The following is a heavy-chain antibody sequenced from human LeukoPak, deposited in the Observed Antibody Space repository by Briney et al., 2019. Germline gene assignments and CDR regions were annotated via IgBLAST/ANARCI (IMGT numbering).Heavy chain of an antibody. V-gene: IGHV3-11*03. CDR2: ISSSSTYT. J-gene: IGHJ4*02. CDR1: GFTFSSYV. Sequence: GGSLRLSCAASGFTFSSYVMSWIRQAPEKGLEWVSYISSSSTYTDYADSVKGRFTISRDNAKNSLYLQMNSLRAEDTAVYYCASIQPNFDYWGQGTLVTVSS. D-gene: IGHD1-1*01. CDR3: ASIQPNFDY.